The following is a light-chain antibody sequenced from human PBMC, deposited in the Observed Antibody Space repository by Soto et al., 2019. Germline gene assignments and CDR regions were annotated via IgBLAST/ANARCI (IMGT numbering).Light chain of an antibody. CDR2: EVS. CDR3: SSYTSSSTLQV. J-gene: IGLJ1*01. V-gene: IGLV2-14*01. Sequence: QSALTQPASVSGSPGQSITISCTGTSSDVGGYNFVSWYQQHPGKAPKLMIYEVSNRPSGVSDRFSSSKSGNTASLTISGLQADDEADYYCSSYTSSSTLQVFGTGTKLTVL. CDR1: SSDVGGYNF.